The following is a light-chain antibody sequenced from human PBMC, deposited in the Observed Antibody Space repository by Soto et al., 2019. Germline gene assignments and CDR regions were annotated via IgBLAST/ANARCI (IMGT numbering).Light chain of an antibody. CDR2: DAS. Sequence: DIQMTQSPSTLSASVGDRVTIACRAIQSISSWLAWYQQKPGKAPKLLIYDASSLESGVPSRFSGSGSGPEFTLTISSLQTDDFASYYCQQYNSYPTFGGGTKVEIK. CDR1: QSISSW. J-gene: IGKJ4*01. V-gene: IGKV1-5*01. CDR3: QQYNSYPT.